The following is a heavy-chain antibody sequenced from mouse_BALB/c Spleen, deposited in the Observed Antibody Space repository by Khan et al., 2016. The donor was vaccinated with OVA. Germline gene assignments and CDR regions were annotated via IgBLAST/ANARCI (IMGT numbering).Heavy chain of an antibody. D-gene: IGHD2-4*01. CDR1: GYSITSEYA. CDR2: INYSGNT. CDR3: ARKNYYDYDPFPY. V-gene: IGHV3-2*02. J-gene: IGHJ3*01. Sequence: VQLQESGPGLVKPSQSLSLTCTVTGYSITSEYAWNWIRQFPGNKLEWMGYINYSGNTRFTPSLKSRTSINRDTSKNQFFLQLNSVTTEDTATYYCARKNYYDYDPFPYWGQGTLVTVSA.